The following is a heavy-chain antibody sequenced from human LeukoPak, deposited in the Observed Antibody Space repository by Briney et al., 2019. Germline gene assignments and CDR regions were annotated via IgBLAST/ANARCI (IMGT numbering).Heavy chain of an antibody. CDR2: FDPEDGET. V-gene: IGHV1-24*01. CDR1: GYTLTEMA. CDR3: TTCLNGAGQPVAIYYYGMDV. D-gene: IGHD2-2*01. Sequence: ASVKVSCKVSGYTLTEMAIHWVRQAPGGALEWMGGFDPEDGETVYAPKFQGRVTMTEDTSADTAYMELSSLRSEDTAVYYCTTCLNGAGQPVAIYYYGMDVWGQGTTVTVSS. J-gene: IGHJ6*02.